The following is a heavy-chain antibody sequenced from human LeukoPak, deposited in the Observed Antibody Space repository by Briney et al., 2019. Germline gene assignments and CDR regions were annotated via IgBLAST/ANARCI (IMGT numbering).Heavy chain of an antibody. J-gene: IGHJ6*02. CDR3: ARDLASSGWYGRYYYYYGMDV. D-gene: IGHD6-19*01. CDR2: IYSGGST. V-gene: IGHV3-53*01. Sequence: GGSLRLSCAASGFTVSSNYMSWVRQAPGKGLEWVSVIYSGGSTYYADSVKGRFTISRDNSKNTLYLQMNSLRAEDTAVYYCARDLASSGWYGRYYYYYGMDVWGQGTTVTVSS. CDR1: GFTVSSNY.